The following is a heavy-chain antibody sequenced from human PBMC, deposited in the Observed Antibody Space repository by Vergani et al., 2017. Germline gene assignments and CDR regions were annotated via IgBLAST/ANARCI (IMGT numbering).Heavy chain of an antibody. CDR1: GFTFSSYA. D-gene: IGHD4-17*01. Sequence: VQLVESGGGLVQPGRSLRLSCAASGFTFSSYAMHWVRQAPGKGLEWVAVISYDGSNKYYADSVKGRFTISRDNSKNTLYLQMNSLRAEDTAVYYCASRGADDYGDYEEWYFDLWGRGTLVTVSS. CDR2: ISYDGSNK. V-gene: IGHV3-30-3*01. CDR3: ASRGADDYGDYEEWYFDL. J-gene: IGHJ2*01.